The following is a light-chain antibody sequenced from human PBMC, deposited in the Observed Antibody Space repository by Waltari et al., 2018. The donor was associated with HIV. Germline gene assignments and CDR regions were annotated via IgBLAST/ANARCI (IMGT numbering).Light chain of an antibody. CDR3: QQYGNSGT. V-gene: IGKV3-20*01. Sequence: EIVLTKSPGTLSLSPRERATLSCRASQSLSSNYFAWYQQKPGQAPRLLIHGASSRATGIPDRFSGSGSETDFTLTISRLEPEDFAVYYCQQYGNSGTFGQGTKVEIK. CDR2: GAS. J-gene: IGKJ1*01. CDR1: QSLSSNY.